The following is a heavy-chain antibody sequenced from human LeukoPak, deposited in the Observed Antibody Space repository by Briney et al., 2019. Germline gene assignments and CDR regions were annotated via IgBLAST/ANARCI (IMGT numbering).Heavy chain of an antibody. CDR2: VSYDGSHQ. D-gene: IGHD2-15*01. CDR3: AKDRSDNFGAFDI. V-gene: IGHV3-30*18. CDR1: GFTVSSNY. Sequence: PGGSLRLSCAASGFTVSSNYMSWVRQAPGKGLEWVAVVSYDGSHQYYADSVRGRFTISRDNSKNTLYLQMNSLRTEDTAVFYCAKDRSDNFGAFDIWGQGTMVSVSS. J-gene: IGHJ3*02.